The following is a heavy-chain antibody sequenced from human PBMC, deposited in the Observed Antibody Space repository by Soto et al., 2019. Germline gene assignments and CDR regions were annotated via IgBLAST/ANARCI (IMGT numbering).Heavy chain of an antibody. Sequence: PGGSLRLSCAASGFTFSSYAMSWVRQAPGKGLEWVSAISGSGGSTYYADSVKGRFTISRDNSKNTLYLQMNSLRAEDTAVYYCARDQVEVPTKLGYYYYGMDVWGQGTTVTVSS. V-gene: IGHV3-23*01. CDR1: GFTFSSYA. CDR3: ARDQVEVPTKLGYYYYGMDV. J-gene: IGHJ6*02. CDR2: ISGSGGST. D-gene: IGHD2-2*01.